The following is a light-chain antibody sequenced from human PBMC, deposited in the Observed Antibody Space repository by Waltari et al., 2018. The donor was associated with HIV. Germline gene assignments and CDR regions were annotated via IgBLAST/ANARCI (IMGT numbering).Light chain of an antibody. CDR1: SFHIRRIF. V-gene: IGLV1-47*01. CDR2: RNN. CDR3: AAWDDSLSGFYV. Sequence: QSVLTQPPSASGTTGQRVTIRCSGTSFHIRRIFVHCSQQPPGAAPKLLIYRNNQRPSGVPDRFSGSKSGTSASLAISGLRSEDEADYYCAAWDDSLSGFYVVGTGTKVTVL. J-gene: IGLJ1*01.